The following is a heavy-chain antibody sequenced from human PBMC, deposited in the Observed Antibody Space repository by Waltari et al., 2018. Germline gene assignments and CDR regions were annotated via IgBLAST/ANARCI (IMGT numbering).Heavy chain of an antibody. D-gene: IGHD3-3*01. Sequence: QVMLQESGPGLVKSSETLSLTCSVSVYSISRSYWRWIRQAPGKGLVWIGYMSSSGTTKYNPSLKSRVTISVDTSKSQLLLRLRSVTASDTAVYYCARHYGMVVDYYYYYGLDVWGQGTTVTVS. J-gene: IGHJ6*02. V-gene: IGHV4-59*08. CDR2: MSSSGTT. CDR3: ARHYGMVVDYYYYYGLDV. CDR1: VYSISRSY.